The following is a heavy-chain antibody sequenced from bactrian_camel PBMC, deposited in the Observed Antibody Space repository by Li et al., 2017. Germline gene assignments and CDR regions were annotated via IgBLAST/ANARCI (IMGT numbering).Heavy chain of an antibody. CDR2: INVDSGRT. V-gene: IGHV3S40*01. D-gene: IGHD5*01. J-gene: IGHJ4*01. CDR1: GYTYSSFC. Sequence: DVQLVESGGGSVQAGGSLRLSCAASGYTYSSFCMSWFRQASGKGLEWVSMINVDSGRTSYVDSVKGRFTISRDNAKNTLYLQMNSLTTEDTGVYYCVRGGTWGAGYGQGTQVTVS.